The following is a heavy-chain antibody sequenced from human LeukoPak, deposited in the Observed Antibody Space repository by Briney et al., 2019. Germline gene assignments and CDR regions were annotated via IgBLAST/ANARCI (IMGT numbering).Heavy chain of an antibody. CDR1: EFPFSSYW. CDR2: IKQDGSKK. V-gene: IGHV3-7*04. D-gene: IGHD5-24*01. CDR3: TRVGYIDEGIDY. J-gene: IGHJ4*02. Sequence: GGSLRLSCVASEFPFSSYWMTWVRQAPGKGLEWVANIKQDGSKKSYVDSVRGRFTISRDNAKNSLYLQMNSLRAEDTAIYYCTRVGYIDEGIDYWGQGTLVTVSS.